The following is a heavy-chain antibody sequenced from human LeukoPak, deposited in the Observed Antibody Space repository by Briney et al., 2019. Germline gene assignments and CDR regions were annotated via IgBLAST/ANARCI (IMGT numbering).Heavy chain of an antibody. D-gene: IGHD2-2*01. CDR3: ARDPVPAAARHFDY. V-gene: IGHV3-30-3*01. J-gene: IGHJ4*01. CDR1: GFTFSTYA. CDR2: TSSDGTVK. Sequence: AGGSLRLSCAASGFTFSTYAMHWVRQAPGKGLEGGAVTSSDGTVKYYPDSVKGRFTISRDNSKNTLYLQVNSLRPEDTGVYYCARDPVPAAARHFDYWGQGTLVTVSS.